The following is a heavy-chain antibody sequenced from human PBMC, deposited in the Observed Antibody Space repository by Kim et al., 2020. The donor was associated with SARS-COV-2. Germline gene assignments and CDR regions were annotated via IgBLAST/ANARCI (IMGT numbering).Heavy chain of an antibody. V-gene: IGHV4-61*02. D-gene: IGHD5-18*01. Sequence: SETLSLTCTVSGDSISSGYYYWSWIRQPAGKGLEWIGRIYVTGSTNYNPSLKSRVTISIPTSNKQFSLKLTSVAAADTAIYYCARAEYRYGYVGFFDYWGQGTLVSVSS. CDR3: ARAEYRYGYVGFFDY. J-gene: IGHJ4*02. CDR2: IYVTGST. CDR1: GDSISSGYYY.